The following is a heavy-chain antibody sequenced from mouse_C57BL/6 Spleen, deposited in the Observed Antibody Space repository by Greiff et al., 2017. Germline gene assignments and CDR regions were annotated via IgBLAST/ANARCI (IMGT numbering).Heavy chain of an antibody. V-gene: IGHV1-15*01. CDR1: GYTFTDYE. J-gene: IGHJ4*01. D-gene: IGHD3-1*01. CDR3: TPLGAMDY. CDR2: IDPETGGT. Sequence: QVHVKQSGAELVRPGASVTLSCKASGYTFTDYEMHWVKQTPVHGLEWIGAIDPETGGTAYNQKFKGKAILTADKSSSTAYMELRSLTSEDSAVYYCTPLGAMDYWGQGTSVTVSS.